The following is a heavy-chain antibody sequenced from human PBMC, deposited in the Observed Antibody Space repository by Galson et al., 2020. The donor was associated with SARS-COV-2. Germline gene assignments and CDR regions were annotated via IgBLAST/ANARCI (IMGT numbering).Heavy chain of an antibody. CDR2: IYYSGST. Sequence: SETLSLTCTVSGGSISSYYWSWIRQPPGKGLEWIGYIYYSGSTNYSPSLRSRVTISVDTSKNQFSLNLRSITAADTAVYYCARYCSSHSSYLNAFDIWGQGTMVTVSS. CDR3: ARYCSSHSSYLNAFDI. CDR1: GGSISSYY. V-gene: IGHV4-59*01. D-gene: IGHD2-2*01. J-gene: IGHJ3*02.